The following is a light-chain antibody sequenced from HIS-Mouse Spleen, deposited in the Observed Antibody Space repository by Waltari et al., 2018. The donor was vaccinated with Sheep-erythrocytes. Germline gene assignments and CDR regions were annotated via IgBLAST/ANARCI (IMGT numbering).Light chain of an antibody. CDR2: AAS. CDR3: QQSYSTPPLT. J-gene: IGKJ4*01. V-gene: IGKV1-39*01. CDR1: QSISSY. Sequence: DPVTITCRASQSISSYLNWHQQKPGKAPKLLIYAASSLQSGVPSRFSGSGSGTDFTLTISSLQPEDFATYYCQQSYSTPPLTFGGGTKVEIK.